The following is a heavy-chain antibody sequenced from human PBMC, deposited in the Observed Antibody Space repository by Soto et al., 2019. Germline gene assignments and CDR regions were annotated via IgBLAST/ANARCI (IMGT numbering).Heavy chain of an antibody. D-gene: IGHD2-2*01. CDR2: IKSKTDGGTT. J-gene: IGHJ4*02. CDR1: GFTFSNAW. V-gene: IGHV3-15*01. Sequence: EVQLVESGGGLIKPGGSLRLSCAASGFTFSNAWMSWVRQAPGKGLEWVGRIKSKTDGGTTDYAAPVKGRFTISRDDSKNTLYLQMNSLKTEDTAVYYCTTASVVPALERVDYWGQGTLVTVSS. CDR3: TTASVVPALERVDY.